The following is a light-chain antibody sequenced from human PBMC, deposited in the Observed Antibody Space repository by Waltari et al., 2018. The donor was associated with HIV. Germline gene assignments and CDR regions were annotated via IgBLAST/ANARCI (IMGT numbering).Light chain of an antibody. Sequence: QSALTQPASVSGSPGQSITISCTGTSSDVGGHNYVSWYQQHPGKAPKLSIYEVSNRPSGVSNRFSGSKSGNTASMTISGLQAEDEADYYCNSYRSSTTPCVFGTGTKVTVL. CDR2: EVS. V-gene: IGLV2-14*01. CDR3: NSYRSSTTPCV. CDR1: SSDVGGHNY. J-gene: IGLJ1*01.